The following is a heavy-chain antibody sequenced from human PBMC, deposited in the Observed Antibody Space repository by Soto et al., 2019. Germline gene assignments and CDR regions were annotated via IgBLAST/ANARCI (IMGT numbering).Heavy chain of an antibody. V-gene: IGHV5-51*01. J-gene: IGHJ4*02. Sequence: GEYLKVCCKGSGYSFTSYWIGWVRQMPGKGLEWMGIIYPGDSDTRYSPSFQGQVTISADKSISTAYLQWSSLKASDTAMYYCARARQLGSPCFDYWGQGTLVTVSS. CDR2: IYPGDSDT. D-gene: IGHD6-6*01. CDR1: GYSFTSYW. CDR3: ARARQLGSPCFDY.